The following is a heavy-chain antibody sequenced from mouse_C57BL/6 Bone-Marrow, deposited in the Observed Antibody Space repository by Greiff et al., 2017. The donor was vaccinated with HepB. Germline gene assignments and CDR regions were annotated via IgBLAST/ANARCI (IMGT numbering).Heavy chain of an antibody. V-gene: IGHV5-6*01. CDR3: ARDRFDYYFDY. CDR2: INTGGTYT. CDR1: GFTFSTSG. J-gene: IGHJ2*01. Sequence: EVQLVESGGDLVKPGGSLKLSCVTSGFTFSTSGMSWVRQTPDKRLEWVATINTGGTYTYYPDSVKGRFTISKDTAKSTLFLQMSSLKSEDTAIYYCARDRFDYYFDYWGQGTILTVSS. D-gene: IGHD2-14*01.